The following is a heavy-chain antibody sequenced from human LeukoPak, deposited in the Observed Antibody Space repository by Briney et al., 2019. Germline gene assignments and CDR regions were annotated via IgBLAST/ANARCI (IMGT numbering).Heavy chain of an antibody. Sequence: GGSLRPSCAASGFTFDDYTMHWVRQAPGEGLEWVSLIRWDGGSTYYADSVKGRFTISRGNSKNSLYLQMNSLRTEDTALYYCAKDISGGVRGVTIDYWGQGTLVTVSS. CDR2: IRWDGGST. CDR3: AKDISGGVRGVTIDY. V-gene: IGHV3-43*01. CDR1: GFTFDDYT. D-gene: IGHD3-10*01. J-gene: IGHJ4*02.